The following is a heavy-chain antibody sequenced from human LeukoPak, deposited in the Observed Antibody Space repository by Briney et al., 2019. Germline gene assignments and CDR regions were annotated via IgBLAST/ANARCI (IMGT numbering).Heavy chain of an antibody. Sequence: SETLSLTCTVSGGSISSSGYYWGWIRQPPGKGLEWIGSIYYSGSTYYNPSLKSRVTISVDTSKNQYSLKLSSVTAADTAVYYCGRETGTSEYYYYMDVWGKGTTVTVSS. J-gene: IGHJ6*03. V-gene: IGHV4-39*01. CDR2: IYYSGST. CDR1: GGSISSSGYY. CDR3: GRETGTSEYYYYMDV. D-gene: IGHD1-1*01.